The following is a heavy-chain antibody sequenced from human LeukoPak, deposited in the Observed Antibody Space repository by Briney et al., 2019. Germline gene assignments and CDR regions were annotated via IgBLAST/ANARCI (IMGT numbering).Heavy chain of an antibody. CDR2: INPSGGST. D-gene: IGHD3-10*01. J-gene: IGHJ4*02. CDR1: GYAFTSYY. CDR3: ARVYGSGSQKLYYFDY. Sequence: APVKVSCKASGYAFTSYYMHWVRQAPGQGLEWMGIINPSGGSTSYAQKFQGRVTMTRDTSTSTVYMELSSLRSEDTAVYYYARVYGSGSQKLYYFDYWGQGTLVTVSS. V-gene: IGHV1-46*01.